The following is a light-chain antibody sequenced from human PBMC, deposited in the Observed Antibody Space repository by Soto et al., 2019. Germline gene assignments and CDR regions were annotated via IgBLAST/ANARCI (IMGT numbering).Light chain of an antibody. CDR1: QSVSSNY. Sequence: EIVLTQSPGTLSLFPGERATLSCRATQSVSSNYLAWYQQKPGQAPRLLIYIASSRATGIPDRFSGSGSGTDFTLTISRLEPEDFAVYYCQQYGTSPGTFGQGTKVEIK. J-gene: IGKJ1*01. V-gene: IGKV3-20*01. CDR2: IAS. CDR3: QQYGTSPGT.